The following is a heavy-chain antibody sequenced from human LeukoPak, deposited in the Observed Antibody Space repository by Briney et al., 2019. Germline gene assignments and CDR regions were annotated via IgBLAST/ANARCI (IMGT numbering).Heavy chain of an antibody. CDR2: ISGSSKTI. CDR3: ATHLEFYYNSGYFHH. J-gene: IGHJ1*01. Sequence: GGSLRLSCETSGFIFSTYNMEWVRQAPGKGPEWLSFISGSSKTIYYADSVEGRFTVSRDNAKRSVYLQMNSLRAEDTAVYYCATHLEFYYNSGYFHHWGQGTPVTVSS. D-gene: IGHD2/OR15-2a*01. CDR1: GFIFSTYN. V-gene: IGHV3-48*01.